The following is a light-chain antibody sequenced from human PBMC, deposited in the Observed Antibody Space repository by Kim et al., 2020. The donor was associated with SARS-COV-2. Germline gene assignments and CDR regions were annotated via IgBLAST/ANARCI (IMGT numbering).Light chain of an antibody. J-gene: IGLJ3*02. CDR2: GIN. Sequence: SSELTQYPAVSVALVQTVTITCRGDTLRNHAVSWYQQRPGQTPVLVMYGINIRSSGIPDRFSGSRSGNTASLTITGAQAEDEADYYCNSRDSSGYLGVFGGGTQLTVL. CDR1: TLRNHA. CDR3: NSRDSSGYLGV. V-gene: IGLV3-19*01.